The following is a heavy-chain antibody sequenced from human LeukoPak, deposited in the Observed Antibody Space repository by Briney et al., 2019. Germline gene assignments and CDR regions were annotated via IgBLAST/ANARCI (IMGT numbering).Heavy chain of an antibody. V-gene: IGHV3-74*03. CDR1: GYTFIDYW. CDR3: ARDRIAAAAYWFDP. D-gene: IGHD6-13*01. Sequence: GGSLRLSCAASGYTFIDYWMHWVRQAPGKGLVWVSHVSNDGSATKYADSVKGRFTISRDNAKNTLYLQMNSLRVEDAAVYYCARDRIAAAAYWFDPWGQGTLVTVSS. J-gene: IGHJ5*02. CDR2: VSNDGSAT.